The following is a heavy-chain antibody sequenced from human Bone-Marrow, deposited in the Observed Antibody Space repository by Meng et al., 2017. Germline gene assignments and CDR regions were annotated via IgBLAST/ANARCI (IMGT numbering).Heavy chain of an antibody. Sequence: ASVKVSCKASGYTFTSYGISWVRQAPGQGLEWMGWISAYNGNTNYAQKLQGRVTMTTDTSTSTTYMELRGLRSDDTAVYYCARLEYYDSSGYYSGSLDYWGQGTLVTVSS. CDR1: GYTFTSYG. D-gene: IGHD3-22*01. J-gene: IGHJ4*02. V-gene: IGHV1-18*01. CDR2: ISAYNGNT. CDR3: ARLEYYDSSGYYSGSLDY.